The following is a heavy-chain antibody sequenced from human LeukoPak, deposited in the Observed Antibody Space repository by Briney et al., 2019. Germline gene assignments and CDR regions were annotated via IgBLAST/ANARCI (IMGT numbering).Heavy chain of an antibody. CDR3: ARMSGYCSGGSCYPGGY. Sequence: GGSLRLSCAASGFTFSSYEMNWVRQAPGKGLEWVSYISSSSSTIYYADSVKGRFTISRDTAKNSLYLQMNSLRAEDTAVYYCARMSGYCSGGSCYPGGYWGQGTLVTVSS. V-gene: IGHV3-48*01. CDR2: ISSSSSTI. CDR1: GFTFSSYE. D-gene: IGHD2-15*01. J-gene: IGHJ4*02.